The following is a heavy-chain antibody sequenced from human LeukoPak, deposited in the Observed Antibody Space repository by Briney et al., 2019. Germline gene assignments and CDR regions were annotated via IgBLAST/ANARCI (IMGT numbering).Heavy chain of an antibody. CDR1: GFTFSSFW. J-gene: IGHJ4*02. V-gene: IGHV3-74*01. CDR2: INSDGSSR. D-gene: IGHD6-13*01. CDR3: VSKNIAAPEDY. Sequence: QSGGSLRLSCVASGFTFSSFWMYWVRQAPGRGLVWVSRINSDGSSRSYADSVKGRVTISRDNAKNTLNLQMNSLRTEDTAVYYCVSKNIAAPEDYRGRGTLVTVSS.